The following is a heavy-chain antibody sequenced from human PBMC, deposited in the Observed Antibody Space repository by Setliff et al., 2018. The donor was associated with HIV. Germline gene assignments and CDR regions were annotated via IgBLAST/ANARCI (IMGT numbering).Heavy chain of an antibody. Sequence: GGSLRLSCAASGFTFTTFGMHWVRQAPGKGLEWVANIKKDGSEKYYVDSVKGRFTISRDDAKNSLFLQMNSLRAEDTALYYCARDLYYYDSSGYRAWGQGTLVTVSS. J-gene: IGHJ5*02. D-gene: IGHD3-22*01. V-gene: IGHV3-7*03. CDR2: IKKDGSEK. CDR1: GFTFTTFG. CDR3: ARDLYYYDSSGYRA.